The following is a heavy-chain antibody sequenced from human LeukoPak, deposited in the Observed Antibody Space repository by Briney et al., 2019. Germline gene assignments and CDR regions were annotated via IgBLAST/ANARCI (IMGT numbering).Heavy chain of an antibody. CDR3: AKSYASGSFYDY. CDR2: VSASGGRT. J-gene: IGHJ4*02. Sequence: GSLRLSCAAAGFTFTNYGMSWVRQTPGKGLEWVSRVSASGGRTYYTDSVKGRFTISRDNSKNTVSLQMNNLRADDTAVYYCAKSYASGSFYDYWGQGTLVTVSS. CDR1: GFTFTNYG. D-gene: IGHD3-10*01. V-gene: IGHV3-23*01.